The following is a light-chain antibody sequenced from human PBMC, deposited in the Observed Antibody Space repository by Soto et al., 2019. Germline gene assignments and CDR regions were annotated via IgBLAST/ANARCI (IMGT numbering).Light chain of an antibody. V-gene: IGKV3-20*01. CDR3: HQYRSSPPGVT. J-gene: IGKJ4*01. CDR1: QSVSSSY. CDR2: GAS. Sequence: EIVLTQSPGTLSLSPGERATLSCRASQSVSSSYLAWYQQKTGQAPRLLIYGASSRATGITDRFSGSGSGTDFTLTISRLEPEDFAVYYCHQYRSSPPGVTFGGGTKVEIK.